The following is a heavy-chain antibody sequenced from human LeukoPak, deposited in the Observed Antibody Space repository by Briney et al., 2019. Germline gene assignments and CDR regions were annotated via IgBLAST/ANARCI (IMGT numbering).Heavy chain of an antibody. D-gene: IGHD2-2*03. CDR3: ARHGSRMSPFTI. CDR1: GGSISSNY. J-gene: IGHJ3*02. Sequence: SETLSLTYTVSGGSISSNYWSWLRQSQGQGLEWNGYIYFTGSTNNNPFLKSRVNISLDTSKNQFSLNLTSVTAADTAFYYCARHGSRMSPFTIWGQGTVVTVSS. CDR2: IYFTGST. V-gene: IGHV4-59*08.